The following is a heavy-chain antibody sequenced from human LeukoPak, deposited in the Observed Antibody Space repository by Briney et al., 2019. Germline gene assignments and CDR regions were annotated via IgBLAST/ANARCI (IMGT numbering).Heavy chain of an antibody. CDR1: GGTFSSYA. Sequence: GSSVKVSCEASGGTFSSYAISWVRQAPGQGLEWMGGIIPIFGTANYAQKFQGRVTITADKSTSTAYMELSSLRSEDTAVYYCAVRYCSSTSCYSNDAFDIWGQGTMVTVSS. D-gene: IGHD2-2*01. V-gene: IGHV1-69*06. CDR3: AVRYCSSTSCYSNDAFDI. CDR2: IIPIFGTA. J-gene: IGHJ3*02.